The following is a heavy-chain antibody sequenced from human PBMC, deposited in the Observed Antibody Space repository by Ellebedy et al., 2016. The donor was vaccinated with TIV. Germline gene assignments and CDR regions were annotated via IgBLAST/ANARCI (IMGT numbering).Heavy chain of an antibody. CDR3: ARLWEAAAGTETLYYFDY. CDR1: GYSFTSYW. V-gene: IGHV5-51*01. J-gene: IGHJ4*02. CDR2: IYPGDSDT. D-gene: IGHD6-13*01. Sequence: GGSLRLXCKGSGYSFTSYWIGWVRQMPGKGLEWMGIIYPGDSDTRYSPSFQGQVTISADKSISTAYLQWSSLKASDTAMYYCARLWEAAAGTETLYYFDYWGQGTLVTVSS.